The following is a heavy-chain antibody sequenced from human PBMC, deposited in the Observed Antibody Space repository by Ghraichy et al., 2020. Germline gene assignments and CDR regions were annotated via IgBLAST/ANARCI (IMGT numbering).Heavy chain of an antibody. Sequence: ASVKVSCKVSGYTLTELSMHWVRQAPGKGLEWMGGFDPEDGETIYAQKFQGRVTMTEDTSTDTAYMELSSLRSEDTAVYYCATLEVGRGDYVWGSYRYSFDYWGQGTLVTVSS. CDR1: GYTLTELS. CDR2: FDPEDGET. D-gene: IGHD3-16*02. CDR3: ATLEVGRGDYVWGSYRYSFDY. J-gene: IGHJ4*02. V-gene: IGHV1-24*01.